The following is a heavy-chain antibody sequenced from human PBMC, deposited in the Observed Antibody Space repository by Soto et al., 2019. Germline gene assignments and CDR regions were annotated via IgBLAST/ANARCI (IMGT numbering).Heavy chain of an antibody. J-gene: IGHJ6*02. Sequence: QVQLVQSGAEVKKPGSSVNVSCKASGGTFSSCAISWVRQAPGQGLEWMGGIIPIFGTANYAQKFQGRVTITADESTSTAYMELSSLRSEDTAVYYCARHVPAAGYYYGMDVWGQGTTVTVSS. D-gene: IGHD2-2*01. CDR2: IIPIFGTA. V-gene: IGHV1-69*12. CDR3: ARHVPAAGYYYGMDV. CDR1: GGTFSSCA.